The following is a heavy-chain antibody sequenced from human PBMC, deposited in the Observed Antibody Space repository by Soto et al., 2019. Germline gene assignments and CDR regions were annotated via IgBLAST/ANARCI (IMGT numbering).Heavy chain of an antibody. D-gene: IGHD6-13*01. J-gene: IGHJ4*02. V-gene: IGHV3-23*01. CDR2: TSGSASST. CDR3: AKNSSTWYPH. Sequence: VGSLRLSCAASGFTFSNYAMTWVRQAPGKGLEWVSATSGSASSTSYADSVKGRFTISRDNSKNTLYLRMNSLRAEDTAVYYCAKNSSTWYPHWGQGTLVTVSS. CDR1: GFTFSNYA.